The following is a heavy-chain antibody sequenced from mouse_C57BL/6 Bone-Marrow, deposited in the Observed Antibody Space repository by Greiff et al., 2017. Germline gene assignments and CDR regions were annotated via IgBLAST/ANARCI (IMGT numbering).Heavy chain of an antibody. CDR3: ARWSNYSY. J-gene: IGHJ3*01. D-gene: IGHD2-5*01. CDR1: GYTFTRYW. CDR2: IHPNSGST. Sequence: QVQLQQPGAELVKPGASVKLSCKASGYTFTRYWMHLVKQRPGQGLEWIGMIHPNSGSTNYNAKFQRKATLTVDTSSSTAYMQLSSLTSEGSAVYYCARWSNYSYWGQGTLVTVSA. V-gene: IGHV1-64*01.